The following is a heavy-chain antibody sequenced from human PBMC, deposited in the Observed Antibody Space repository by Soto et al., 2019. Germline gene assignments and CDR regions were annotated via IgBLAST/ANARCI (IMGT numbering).Heavy chain of an antibody. V-gene: IGHV1-69*01. D-gene: IGHD5-12*01. CDR3: ARATIGHVTRYYFDY. J-gene: IGHJ4*02. CDR1: GGTFRTES. CDR2: IIPVLGTT. Sequence: QVQLVQSGAEVKKPGSCVKVSCEASGGTFRTESFNWVRQAPGQWLEWMGGIIPVLGTTDYAPRFRGRVTITADESTSTAYIEVGSLTYDDTAVYYGARATIGHVTRYYFDYWGQGTLVTVSS.